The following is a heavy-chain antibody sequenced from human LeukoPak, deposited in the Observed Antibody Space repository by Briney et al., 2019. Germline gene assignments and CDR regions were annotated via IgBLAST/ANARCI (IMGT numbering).Heavy chain of an antibody. CDR1: GFTFSSYS. CDR2: ISSSSSYI. D-gene: IGHD2-2*01. Sequence: PGGSLRLSCAAPGFTFSSYSMNWVRQAPGKGLEWVSSISSSSSYIYYADSVKGRFTISRDNAKNSLYLQMNSLRAEDTAVYYCARDLYCSSTSCYYNWFDPWGQGTLVTVSS. J-gene: IGHJ5*02. V-gene: IGHV3-21*01. CDR3: ARDLYCSSTSCYYNWFDP.